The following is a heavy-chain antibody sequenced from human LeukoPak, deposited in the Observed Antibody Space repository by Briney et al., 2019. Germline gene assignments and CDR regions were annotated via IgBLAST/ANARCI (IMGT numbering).Heavy chain of an antibody. V-gene: IGHV3-23*01. CDR3: AKERGHPLPNYHMDV. CDR2: IVDTGDGT. J-gene: IGHJ6*03. Sequence: GGSLRLSCEASGFTFNTCAMSWVRQAPGEGLEWVSTIVDTGDGTFYADSVRGRFTISRDSSKNTLYLRMNSLRADDTAVYYCAKERGHPLPNYHMDVWGKGTTVTVSS. CDR1: GFTFNTCA. D-gene: IGHD4/OR15-4a*01.